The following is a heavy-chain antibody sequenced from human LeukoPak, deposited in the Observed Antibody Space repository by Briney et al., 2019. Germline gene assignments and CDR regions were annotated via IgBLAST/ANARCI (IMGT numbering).Heavy chain of an antibody. CDR3: ASNWNYRVDY. J-gene: IGHJ4*02. CDR2: IKQDGSEK. CDR1: GFTFSSDW. D-gene: IGHD1-7*01. Sequence: GGSLRLSCAASGFTFSSDWMSWVRQAPGKGLEWVANIKQDGSEKYYVDSVKGRFTISRDNAKNSLYLQMNSLRAEDTAVYYCASNWNYRVDYWGQGTLVTVSS. V-gene: IGHV3-7*01.